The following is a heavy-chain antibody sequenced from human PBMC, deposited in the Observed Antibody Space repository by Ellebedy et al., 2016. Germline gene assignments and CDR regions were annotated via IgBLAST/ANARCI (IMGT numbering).Heavy chain of an antibody. D-gene: IGHD3-9*01. V-gene: IGHV1-8*01. J-gene: IGHJ3*02. CDR2: MNPNSGNT. CDR3: ARARERWYDILTGNDAFDI. CDR1: GYTFTSYD. Sequence: ASVKVSCKASGYTFTSYDINWVRQATGQGLEWMGWMNPNSGNTGYAQKFQGRVTMTRNTSISTAYMELSSLRSEDTAVYYCARARERWYDILTGNDAFDIWGQGTMVTVSS.